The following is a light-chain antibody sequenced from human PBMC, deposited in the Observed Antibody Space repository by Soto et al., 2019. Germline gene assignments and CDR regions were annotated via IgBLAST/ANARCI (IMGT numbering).Light chain of an antibody. Sequence: EIQMTQSPATLSVSPGDRATLSCRASQSVSSNLAWYRQRPGQAPRLLIYRASTTATGIPVRFSGSGSGTEFTLTLSIRRPEDVAVSYCQRDDSWPPLFTFGPGTKVDLK. CDR3: QRDDSWPPLFT. CDR2: RAS. V-gene: IGKV3-15*01. CDR1: QSVSSN. J-gene: IGKJ3*01.